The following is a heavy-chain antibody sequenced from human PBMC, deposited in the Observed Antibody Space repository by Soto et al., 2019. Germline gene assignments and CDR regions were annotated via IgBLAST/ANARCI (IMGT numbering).Heavy chain of an antibody. V-gene: IGHV3-23*01. CDR3: AKDFEGYYYDSSGGYV. CDR1: GFTFSSYA. Sequence: GGSLRLSCAASGFTFSSYAMSWVRQAPGKGLEWVSAISGSGGSTYYADSVKGRFTISRDNSKNTLYLQMNSLRAEDTAVYYCAKDFEGYYYDSSGGYVWGQGTTVTVSS. CDR2: ISGSGGST. D-gene: IGHD3-22*01. J-gene: IGHJ6*02.